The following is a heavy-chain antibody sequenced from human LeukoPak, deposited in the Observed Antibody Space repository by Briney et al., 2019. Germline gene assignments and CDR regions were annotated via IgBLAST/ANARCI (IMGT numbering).Heavy chain of an antibody. CDR3: ARHSGSYAYFDY. Sequence: GASVKVSCKASGYTFTSYYTHWVRRAPGQGLEWMGIINPSGGSTSYAQKFQGRVTMTRDTSTSTVYMELSSLRSEDTAVYYCARHSGSYAYFDYWGQGTLVTVSS. J-gene: IGHJ4*02. D-gene: IGHD1-26*01. CDR1: GYTFTSYY. V-gene: IGHV1-46*01. CDR2: INPSGGST.